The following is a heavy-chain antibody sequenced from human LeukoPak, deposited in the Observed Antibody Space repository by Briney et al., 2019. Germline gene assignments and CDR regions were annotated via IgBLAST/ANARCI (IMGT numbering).Heavy chain of an antibody. CDR1: SGSISSYY. D-gene: IGHD3-9*01. V-gene: IGHV4-59*08. Sequence: SETLSLTCTVSSGSISSYYWSWIRQPPGKGLEWIGYIYYSGSTNYNPSLKSRVTISVDTSKNQFSLKLSSVTAADTAVYYCARQIVSYDILTGYYDLYYFDYWGQGTLVTVSS. J-gene: IGHJ4*02. CDR3: ARQIVSYDILTGYYDLYYFDY. CDR2: IYYSGST.